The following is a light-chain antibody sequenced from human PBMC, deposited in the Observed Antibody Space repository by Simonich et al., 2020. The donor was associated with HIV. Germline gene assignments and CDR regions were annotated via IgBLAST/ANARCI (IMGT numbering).Light chain of an antibody. Sequence: QSALTQPAYVSGSPGQSITISRTGTSSDVCGSKYVSWYQQHPAKAPKLMIYDVNQRPSGVSHRFSGSKAGNTASLTISGLQAEDEADYYCNSYTSSSPWVFGGGTKLTVL. V-gene: IGLV2-14*01. CDR2: DVN. J-gene: IGLJ3*02. CDR1: SSDVCGSKY. CDR3: NSYTSSSPWV.